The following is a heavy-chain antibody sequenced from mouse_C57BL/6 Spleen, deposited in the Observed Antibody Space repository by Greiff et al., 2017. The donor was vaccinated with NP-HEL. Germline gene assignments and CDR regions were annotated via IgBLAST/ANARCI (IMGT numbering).Heavy chain of an antibody. CDR1: GYTFTSYW. D-gene: IGHD3-2*02. Sequence: QVQLQQPGAELVMPGASVKLSCKASGYTFTSYWMHWVKQRPGQGLEWIGEIDPPDSYTNYNQKFKGKSTLTVDKSSSTAYMQLSSLTSEDSAVYYCASSQATGAMDYWGQGTSVTVSS. CDR2: IDPPDSYT. CDR3: ASSQATGAMDY. J-gene: IGHJ4*01. V-gene: IGHV1-69*01.